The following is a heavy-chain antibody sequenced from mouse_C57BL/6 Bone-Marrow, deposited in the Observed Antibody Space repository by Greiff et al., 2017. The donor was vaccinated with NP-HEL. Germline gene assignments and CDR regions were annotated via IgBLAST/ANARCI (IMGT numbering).Heavy chain of an antibody. CDR3: ARSYTGYFDV. CDR2: IYPRSGNT. J-gene: IGHJ1*03. Sequence: VQGVESGAELARPGASVKLSCKASGYTFTSYGISWVKQRTGQGLEWIGEIYPRSGNTYYNEKFKGKATLTADKSSSTAYMELRSLTSEDSAVYFCARSYTGYFDVWGTGTTVTVSS. D-gene: IGHD2-12*01. V-gene: IGHV1-81*01. CDR1: GYTFTSYG.